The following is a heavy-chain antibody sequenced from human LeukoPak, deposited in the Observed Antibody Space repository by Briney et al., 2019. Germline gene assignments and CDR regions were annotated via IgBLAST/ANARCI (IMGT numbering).Heavy chain of an antibody. V-gene: IGHV3-48*03. J-gene: IGHJ4*02. D-gene: IGHD2-2*01. CDR1: GFTFSSYE. CDR3: ARWAPAIDY. Sequence: TGGSLRLSCAASGFTFSSYEMNRVRQAPGKGLEWVSYISSSGSTIYYADSVKGRFTISRDNAKNSLYLQMNSLRAEDTAVYYCARWAPAIDYWGQGTLVTVSS. CDR2: ISSSGSTI.